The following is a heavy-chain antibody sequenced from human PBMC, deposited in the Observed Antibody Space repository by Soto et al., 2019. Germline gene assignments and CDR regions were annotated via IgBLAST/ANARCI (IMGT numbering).Heavy chain of an antibody. CDR3: ATTTVAGIRGYFDD. CDR2: IYLGDSDT. Sequence: GESLKISCKGSGYNFSNYWIGWGRQKPGKGLEWMGIIYLGDSDTRYSPSFKGQVTISADKSISTAYLQWSSLWPSDTAMYYCATTTVAGIRGYFDDWRQRTLVTVSS. D-gene: IGHD6-19*01. CDR1: GYNFSNYW. J-gene: IGHJ4*02. V-gene: IGHV5-51*01.